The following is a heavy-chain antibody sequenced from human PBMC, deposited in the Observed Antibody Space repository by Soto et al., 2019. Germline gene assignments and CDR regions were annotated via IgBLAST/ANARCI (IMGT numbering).Heavy chain of an antibody. CDR3: ARWGSGSYYDY. J-gene: IGHJ4*02. CDR2: ISGSGGST. CDR1: GFTFSSYA. V-gene: IGHV3-23*01. D-gene: IGHD1-26*01. Sequence: EVQVLESGGGLVQPGGSLRLSCAASGFTFSSYAMRWVRQAPGKGLEWVSAISGSGGSTYYADSVKGRFTIARDNSKNTLYLQMTGLRAEDTAVYYCARWGSGSYYDYWGQGTLVTVSS.